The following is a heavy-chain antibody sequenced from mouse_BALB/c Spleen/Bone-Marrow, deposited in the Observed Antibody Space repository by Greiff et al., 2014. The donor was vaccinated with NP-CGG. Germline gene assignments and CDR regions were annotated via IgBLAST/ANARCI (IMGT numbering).Heavy chain of an antibody. Sequence: QVQLKESGADLVRPGSSVKISCKASGYAFSNYWMNWVKQRPGQGLEWIGQIYPGDGDTNYNGKFKGKATLTAGKSSSTAYMQLSSLTSEDSAVYFCARCDGYSYYFDYWGQGTTLTVSS. D-gene: IGHD2-3*01. CDR3: ARCDGYSYYFDY. CDR2: IYPGDGDT. J-gene: IGHJ2*01. V-gene: IGHV1-80*01. CDR1: GYAFSNYW.